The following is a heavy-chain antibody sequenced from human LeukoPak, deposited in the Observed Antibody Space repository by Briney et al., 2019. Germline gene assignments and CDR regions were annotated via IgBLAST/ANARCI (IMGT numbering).Heavy chain of an antibody. CDR3: ARREASFYGYLFDN. Sequence: PSRTLSLTCAVSGGSISGSNWWSWVRQPPGKGLEWIGQIYDSGSTDYNPSLKSRVTILVDKPKTQFSLKLSSVTAADTAVYCCARREASFYGYLFDNSGQGTLVTVSS. J-gene: IGHJ4*02. CDR1: GGSISGSNW. D-gene: IGHD2/OR15-2a*01. CDR2: IYDSGST. V-gene: IGHV4-4*01.